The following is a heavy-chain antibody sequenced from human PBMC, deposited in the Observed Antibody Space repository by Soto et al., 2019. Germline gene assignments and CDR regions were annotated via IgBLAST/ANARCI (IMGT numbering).Heavy chain of an antibody. V-gene: IGHV5-10-1*01. CDR1: GYSFTSYW. J-gene: IGHJ6*02. CDR2: IDPSDSYT. CDR3: ATYSSSRNGLDYYYGMDV. Sequence: HGESLKISCKGSGYSFTSYWISWVRQMPVKGLEWMGRIDPSDSYTNYSPSFQGHVTISADKSISTAYLQWSSLKASDTAMYYCATYSSSRNGLDYYYGMDVWGQGTTVTVSS. D-gene: IGHD6-13*01.